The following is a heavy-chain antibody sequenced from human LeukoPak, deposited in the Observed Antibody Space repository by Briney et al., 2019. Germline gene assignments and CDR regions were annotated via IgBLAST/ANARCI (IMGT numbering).Heavy chain of an antibody. Sequence: GGPMRLSCAPCGLTYSSYRMNWLPQAPGKGLEWVSYISSSSSTIYYADSVKGRFTISRDNAKNSLYLQMNSRRAEDTAVYYGARDSRQLVLAEYFQHWGQGTLVTVSS. D-gene: IGHD6-6*01. J-gene: IGHJ1*01. CDR1: GLTYSSYR. CDR3: ARDSRQLVLAEYFQH. V-gene: IGHV3-48*01. CDR2: ISSSSSTI.